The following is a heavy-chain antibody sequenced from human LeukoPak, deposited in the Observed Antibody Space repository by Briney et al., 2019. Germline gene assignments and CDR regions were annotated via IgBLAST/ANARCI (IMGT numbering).Heavy chain of an antibody. D-gene: IGHD5-24*01. Sequence: SETLSLTCTVSGGSISSYYWSWIRQPPGKGLEWLGYIYYSGGTNYNPSVKSRVTISVDTSKNQFSLRLSSVTAADTAVYYCACLRDGYSNFDYWGQGTLVTVSS. CDR2: IYYSGGT. CDR1: GGSISSYY. CDR3: ACLRDGYSNFDY. V-gene: IGHV4-59*01. J-gene: IGHJ4*02.